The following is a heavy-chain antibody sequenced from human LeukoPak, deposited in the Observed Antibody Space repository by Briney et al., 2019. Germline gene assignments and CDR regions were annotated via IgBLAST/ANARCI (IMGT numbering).Heavy chain of an antibody. D-gene: IGHD3-3*01. CDR3: ASSTRFGVVDY. CDR1: GGSISSYY. Sequence: ASEILSPTCTVSGGSISSYYWSWIRQPPGKGLELIGYIYYSGSTNYNPSLKSRVTISVDTSRTQFSLKLSSVTAADTAVYYCASSTRFGVVDYWGQGILVTVSS. CDR2: IYYSGST. V-gene: IGHV4-59*01. J-gene: IGHJ4*02.